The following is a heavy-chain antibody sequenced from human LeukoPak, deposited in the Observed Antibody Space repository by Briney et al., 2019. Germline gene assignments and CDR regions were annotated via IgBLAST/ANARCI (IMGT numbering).Heavy chain of an antibody. CDR1: GFTVSSTY. D-gene: IGHD6-13*01. J-gene: IGHJ6*03. V-gene: IGHV3-53*01. Sequence: GGSLRLSCAASGFTVSSTYMSWVRQAPGKGLEWVSVIYSGGSTYYADSVKGRFTISRDNSKNTLYLQMNSLRAEDTAVYYCAFYSSRGYYYYYMDVWGKGTTVTVSS. CDR3: AFYSSRGYYYYYMDV. CDR2: IYSGGST.